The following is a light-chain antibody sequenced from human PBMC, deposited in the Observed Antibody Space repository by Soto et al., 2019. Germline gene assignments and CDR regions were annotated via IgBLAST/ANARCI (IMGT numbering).Light chain of an antibody. Sequence: EVVMTQSPATLSVSPGERVTLSCRASQSVASNLAWYQQKPGQAPRLLIYDVSTRASDIPARFSGSGSGTEFTLTISSLQSEDFAVYYCQQHRDWYTFGQGTKIEIK. CDR3: QQHRDWYT. J-gene: IGKJ2*01. CDR2: DVS. CDR1: QSVASN. V-gene: IGKV3-15*01.